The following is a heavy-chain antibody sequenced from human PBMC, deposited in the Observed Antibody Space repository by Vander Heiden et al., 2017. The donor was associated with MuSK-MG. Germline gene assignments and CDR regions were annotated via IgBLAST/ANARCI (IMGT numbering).Heavy chain of an antibody. CDR1: GYTFTTYG. V-gene: IGHV1-18*01. Sequence: QVQLVQSGAEVKKPGASVKVSCKASGYTFTTYGISWVRQAPGQGLEWMGWISGYNGNTNYAQKFQGRVTMTTDTSTNTAYMELRSLRSDETAVYYCAREPSYDILTGYYVDYWGQGTLVTVSS. D-gene: IGHD3-9*01. CDR2: ISGYNGNT. J-gene: IGHJ4*02. CDR3: AREPSYDILTGYYVDY.